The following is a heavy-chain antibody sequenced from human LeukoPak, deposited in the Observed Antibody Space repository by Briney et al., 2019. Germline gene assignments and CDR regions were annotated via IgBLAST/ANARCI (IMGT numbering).Heavy chain of an antibody. CDR3: ARDDDY. V-gene: IGHV4-31*11. Sequence: SETLSLTCAVYGGSISSGGFYWSWIRQHPGKGLEWIGYIYYTGSTYYNPSLKSRVTISRDASKNQFSLKLNSVTAADTAMYYCARDDDYWGQGTLVTVSS. J-gene: IGHJ4*02. CDR2: IYYTGST. CDR1: GGSISSGGFY.